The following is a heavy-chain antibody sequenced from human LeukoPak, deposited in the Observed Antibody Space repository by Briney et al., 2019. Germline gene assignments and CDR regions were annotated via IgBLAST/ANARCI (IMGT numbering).Heavy chain of an antibody. CDR2: ISSSSSYI. CDR3: ARISYYDFWRNPGGWLDP. Sequence: GGSLRLSCAASGFTFSSYSMNWVRQAPGKGLEWVSSISSSSSYIYYADSVKGRFTISRDNAKNSLYLQMNSLRAEDTAVYYCARISYYDFWRNPGGWLDPRGQGTLVTASS. J-gene: IGHJ5*02. CDR1: GFTFSSYS. D-gene: IGHD3-3*01. V-gene: IGHV3-21*01.